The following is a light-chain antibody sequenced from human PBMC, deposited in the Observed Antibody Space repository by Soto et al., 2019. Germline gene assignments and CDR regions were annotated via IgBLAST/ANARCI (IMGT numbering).Light chain of an antibody. Sequence: EIVLTQSPGTLSLSPGERATLSCRASESISSSYSAWFQQTADPGPRLLIYGASSRATVITDRFSGSGSGTNVTLSISRFEPEDFAVYYCQQSGRSLWTFGQGTKVEIK. CDR3: QQSGRSLWT. J-gene: IGKJ1*01. CDR1: ESISSSY. CDR2: GAS. V-gene: IGKV3-20*01.